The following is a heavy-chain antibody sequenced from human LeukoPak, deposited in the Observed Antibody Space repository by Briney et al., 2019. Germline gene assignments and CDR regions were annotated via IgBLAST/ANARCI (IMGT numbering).Heavy chain of an antibody. V-gene: IGHV4-4*09. CDR2: SYFTGSP. Sequence: PSETLSLTCIVSGSISSYYWSWIRQPPGKGLEWIGHSYFTGSPNYNPSLKSRATISVDTPKNQFSLKLSSVTAADTAVYYCAGVRSTVGWRSFDYWARESWSPSPQ. CDR1: GSISSYY. J-gene: IGHJ4*02. CDR3: AGVRSTVGWRSFDY. D-gene: IGHD4-23*01.